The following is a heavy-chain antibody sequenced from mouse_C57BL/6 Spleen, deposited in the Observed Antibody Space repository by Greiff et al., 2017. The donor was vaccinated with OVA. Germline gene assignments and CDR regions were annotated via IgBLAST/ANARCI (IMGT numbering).Heavy chain of an antibody. Sequence: QVHVKQPGAELVKPGASVKMSCKASGYTFTSYWITWVKQRPGQGLEWIGDIYPGSGSTNYNEKFKSKATLTVDTSSSTAYMQLSSLTSEDSAVYYCARGIYAMDYWGQGTSVTVSS. CDR3: ARGIYAMDY. CDR2: IYPGSGST. CDR1: GYTFTSYW. J-gene: IGHJ4*01. V-gene: IGHV1-55*01.